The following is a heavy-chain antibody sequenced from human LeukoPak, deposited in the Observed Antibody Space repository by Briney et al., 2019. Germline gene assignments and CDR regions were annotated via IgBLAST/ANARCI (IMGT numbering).Heavy chain of an antibody. D-gene: IGHD3-22*01. Sequence: PGGSLRLSCAAPGFTFSSYEMNWVRQAPGKGLEWVSYISSSGSTIYYADSVKGRFTISRDNAKNSLYLQMNSLRAEDTAVYYCARVIGVIGAFDIWGQGTMVTVSS. J-gene: IGHJ3*02. CDR2: ISSSGSTI. V-gene: IGHV3-48*03. CDR3: ARVIGVIGAFDI. CDR1: GFTFSSYE.